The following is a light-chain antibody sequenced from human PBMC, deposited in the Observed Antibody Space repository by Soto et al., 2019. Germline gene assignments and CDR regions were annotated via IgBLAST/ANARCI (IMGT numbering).Light chain of an antibody. J-gene: IGLJ1*01. CDR1: SSDIGAYDY. CDR2: EVR. CDR3: SSYTSSSTRV. V-gene: IGLV2-14*03. Sequence: QSALAQPASVSGSPGQSIAISCTGTSSDIGAYDYVSWYQQFPATPPKLIIYEVRHRPSGVADRFAGSKSVNTATLTISRLQAEDEADYYCSSYTSSSTRVFGTGTKLTVL.